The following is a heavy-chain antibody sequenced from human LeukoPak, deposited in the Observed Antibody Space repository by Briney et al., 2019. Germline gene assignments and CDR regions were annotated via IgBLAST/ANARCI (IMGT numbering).Heavy chain of an antibody. CDR2: ISSSSSYI. CDR1: GFTFSSYS. CDR3: ARGGDSYGFDY. J-gene: IGHJ4*02. D-gene: IGHD5-18*01. Sequence: GGSLRLSCAASGFTFSSYSVNWVRQAPGKGLAWVSSISSSSSYIYYADSVKGRFTISRDNAKNSLYLQMNSLRAEDTAVYYCARGGDSYGFDYWGQGTLVTVSS. V-gene: IGHV3-21*01.